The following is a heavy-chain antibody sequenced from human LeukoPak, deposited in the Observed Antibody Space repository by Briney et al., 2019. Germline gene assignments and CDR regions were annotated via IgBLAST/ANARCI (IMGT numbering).Heavy chain of an antibody. CDR3: ASQQGELLEEEGFDY. CDR2: IYYSGST. V-gene: IGHV4-59*01. D-gene: IGHD1-26*01. Sequence: SETLFLTCTVSGGSISSYYWSWIRQPPGKGLEWIGYIYYSGSTNYNPSLKSRVTISVDTSKNQFSLKLSSVTAADTAVYYCASQQGELLEEEGFDYWGQGTLVTVSS. CDR1: GGSISSYY. J-gene: IGHJ4*02.